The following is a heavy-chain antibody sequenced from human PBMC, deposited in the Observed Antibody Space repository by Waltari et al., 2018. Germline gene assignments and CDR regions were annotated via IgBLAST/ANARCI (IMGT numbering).Heavy chain of an antibody. J-gene: IGHJ5*02. V-gene: IGHV4-39*07. CDR3: ARDGQYSSSWYTRWWFDP. CDR2: IYYSGST. CDR1: GGSISSSSYY. D-gene: IGHD6-13*01. Sequence: QLQLQESGPGLVKPSETLSLTCTVSGGSISSSSYYWGWIRQPPGKGLEWIGSIYYSGSTNYNPSLKSRVTISVDTSKNQFSLKLSSVTAADTAVYYCARDGQYSSSWYTRWWFDPWGQGTLVTVSS.